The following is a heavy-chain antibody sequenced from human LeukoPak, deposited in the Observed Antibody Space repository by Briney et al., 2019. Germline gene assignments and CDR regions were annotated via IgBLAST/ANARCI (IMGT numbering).Heavy chain of an antibody. CDR2: ISGSGESK. Sequence: PGGSLRLSCAAAGFTFSSYAMHWVRQVAGKGLKWVSGISGSGESKFYADSVKGRFTVSRDNSKNTLYLQINSLRVEDTAVYYCARGGYNWDTDAGWFDPWGLGTLVAVSS. CDR1: GFTFSSYA. V-gene: IGHV3-23*01. J-gene: IGHJ5*02. D-gene: IGHD1/OR15-1a*01. CDR3: ARGGYNWDTDAGWFDP.